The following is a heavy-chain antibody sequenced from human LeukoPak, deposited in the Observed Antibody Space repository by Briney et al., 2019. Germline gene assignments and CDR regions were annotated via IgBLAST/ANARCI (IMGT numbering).Heavy chain of an antibody. CDR1: GGSISSSSYY. Sequence: SETLSLTCTVSGGSISSSSYYWGWIRQPPGKGLEWIGSIYYSGTTYYNPSLKSRVTISADTSKNQFSLKLSSVTAADTAVYYCARDIPAAHWGQGILVTVSS. J-gene: IGHJ1*01. CDR3: ARDIPAAH. V-gene: IGHV4-39*07. CDR2: IYYSGTT. D-gene: IGHD6-13*01.